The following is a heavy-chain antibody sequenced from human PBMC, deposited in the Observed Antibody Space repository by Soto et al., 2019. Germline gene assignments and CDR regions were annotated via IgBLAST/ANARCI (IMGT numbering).Heavy chain of an antibody. CDR3: AKGRYSSSWLQNYYYYYGMDV. J-gene: IGHJ6*02. CDR1: GFTFSSYP. D-gene: IGHD6-13*01. CDR2: ISSSGGST. V-gene: IGHV3-23*01. Sequence: GGSLRLSCAASGFTFSSYPMSWVRQAPGKGLEWVSAISSSGGSTYYADSVKGRFTISRDNSKNTLYLQMNSLRAEDTAVYYCAKGRYSSSWLQNYYYYYGMDVWGQGTTVTVSS.